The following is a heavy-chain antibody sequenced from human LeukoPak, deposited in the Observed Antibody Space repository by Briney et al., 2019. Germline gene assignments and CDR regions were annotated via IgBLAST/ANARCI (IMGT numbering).Heavy chain of an antibody. V-gene: IGHV4-38-2*02. J-gene: IGHJ3*02. CDR3: ARHEWGITNAFDI. D-gene: IGHD1-14*01. Sequence: SETLSLTCTVSGYSISSGYYWGWIRPPPGKGLEWIGSISYSGSTYYNPSLKSRVTISVDTSKKQFSLKLRSVTAADTAVYYCARHEWGITNAFDIWGQGTMVTVSS. CDR1: GYSISSGYY. CDR2: ISYSGST.